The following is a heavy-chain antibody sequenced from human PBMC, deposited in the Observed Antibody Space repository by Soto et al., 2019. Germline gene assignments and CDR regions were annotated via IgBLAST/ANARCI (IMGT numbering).Heavy chain of an antibody. V-gene: IGHV3-30*04. CDR2: ISYDGNNK. Sequence: SGGSLRLSCAASDFTFSNYAMDWVRQAPGKGLDSLPTISYDGNNKYNADSVKGRFTISRDNSKNTLYLQMNSLRAEDTAVYYCARDRVCTSATCGEFDYSYYYGMDVWGQGTTVTVSS. D-gene: IGHD2-2*01. J-gene: IGHJ6*01. CDR3: ARDRVCTSATCGEFDYSYYYGMDV. CDR1: DFTFSNYA.